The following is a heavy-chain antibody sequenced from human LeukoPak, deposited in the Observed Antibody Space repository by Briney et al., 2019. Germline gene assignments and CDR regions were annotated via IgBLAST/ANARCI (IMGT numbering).Heavy chain of an antibody. D-gene: IGHD1-26*01. CDR3: ARASGSYWWFDS. Sequence: AASVKVSCKASGGTFSNYAISWVRQAPGQGLEWMGCVNPNSGDTNYAQKFQGSVTMTRDTSISTVYMELSRLRSDDTAVYYCARASGSYWWFDSWGQGTLVTVSS. J-gene: IGHJ5*01. CDR2: VNPNSGDT. V-gene: IGHV1-2*02. CDR1: GGTFSNYA.